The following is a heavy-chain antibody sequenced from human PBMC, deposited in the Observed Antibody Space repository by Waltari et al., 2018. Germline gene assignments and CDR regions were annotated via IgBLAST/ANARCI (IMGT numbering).Heavy chain of an antibody. CDR1: GFTFSVYW. D-gene: IGHD6-6*01. Sequence: EVQLVESGGGLVQSGGSLRLSCETSGFTFSVYWMSWVRQAPGKGLEWVANINGDGSVKYYGDSGKGRFTDSRDNAKISVYLQMNSLRGDDTAVCYCARIGYSSSSTDYWGQGTLVTVSS. CDR2: INGDGSVK. CDR3: ARIGYSSSSTDY. V-gene: IGHV3-7*01. J-gene: IGHJ4*02.